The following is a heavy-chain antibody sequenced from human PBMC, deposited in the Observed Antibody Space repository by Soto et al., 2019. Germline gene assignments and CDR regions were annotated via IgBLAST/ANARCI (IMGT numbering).Heavy chain of an antibody. Sequence: ASVTVSCQASGYTFTEYGVSWVRQAPGQGLEWMGWIGGYKGNTNYAQKLQGRVTLTTDTSTSTAYMELRSLRSDDTAVYYCAPHTLDTGMPSGYWGQGTLVTVSS. J-gene: IGHJ4*02. V-gene: IGHV1-18*01. CDR2: IGGYKGNT. CDR1: GYTFTEYG. D-gene: IGHD5-18*01. CDR3: APHTLDTGMPSGY.